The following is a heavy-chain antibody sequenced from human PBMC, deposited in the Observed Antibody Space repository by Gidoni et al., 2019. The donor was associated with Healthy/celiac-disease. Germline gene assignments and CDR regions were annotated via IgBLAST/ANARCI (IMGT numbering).Heavy chain of an antibody. CDR1: GFTFSSYS. V-gene: IGHV3-21*01. J-gene: IGHJ4*02. CDR2: ISSSSSYI. CDR3: ARDLKSGFGDFVGY. D-gene: IGHD3-10*01. Sequence: EVQLVESGGGLVKPGGSLRLSCAASGFTFSSYSMNWVRQAPGKGLEWVSSISSSSSYIYYADSVKGRFTISRDNAKNSLYLQMNSLRAEDTAVYYCARDLKSGFGDFVGYWGQGTLVTVSS.